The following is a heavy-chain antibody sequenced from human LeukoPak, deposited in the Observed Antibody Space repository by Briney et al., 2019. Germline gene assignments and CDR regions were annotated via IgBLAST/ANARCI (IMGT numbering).Heavy chain of an antibody. CDR3: AKGGRFGDLLAVLSPFDY. CDR2: ISGSGGST. V-gene: IGHV3-23*01. D-gene: IGHD3-10*01. J-gene: IGHJ4*02. Sequence: SGGSLRLSCAASGFTFSSYAMSWVRQAPGKGLEWVSAISGSGGSTYYADSVKGRFTISRDNSKNTLYLQMNSLRAEDTAVYYCAKGGRFGDLLAVLSPFDYWGQGPRVTVSS. CDR1: GFTFSSYA.